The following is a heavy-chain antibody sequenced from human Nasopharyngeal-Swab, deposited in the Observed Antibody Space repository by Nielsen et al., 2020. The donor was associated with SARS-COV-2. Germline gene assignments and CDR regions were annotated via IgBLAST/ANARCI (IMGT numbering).Heavy chain of an antibody. CDR1: GFTFSSYW. CDR2: INSDGSST. CDR3: ARYSSSWGFFDF. J-gene: IGHJ4*02. Sequence: GESLKISCAASGFTFSSYWMHWDRQAPGKGLVWVSRINSDGSSTSYADSVKGRFTISRDNAKKTLYLQMNSLRAEDTAVYYCARYSSSWGFFDFWGQGTLVTFSS. V-gene: IGHV3-74*01. D-gene: IGHD6-13*01.